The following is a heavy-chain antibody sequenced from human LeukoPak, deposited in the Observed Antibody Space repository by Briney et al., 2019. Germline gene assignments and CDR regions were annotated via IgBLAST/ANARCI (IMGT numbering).Heavy chain of an antibody. D-gene: IGHD3-22*01. CDR2: ISYDGSNK. CDR3: AKDRPHFMIVVPFDI. V-gene: IGHV3-30*04. Sequence: GGSLRLSCAASGFTFSSYAMHWVRQAPGKGLEWVAVISYDGSNKYYADSVKGRFTISRDNSKNTLYLQMNSLRAEDTAVYYCAKDRPHFMIVVPFDIWGQGTMVTVSS. J-gene: IGHJ3*02. CDR1: GFTFSSYA.